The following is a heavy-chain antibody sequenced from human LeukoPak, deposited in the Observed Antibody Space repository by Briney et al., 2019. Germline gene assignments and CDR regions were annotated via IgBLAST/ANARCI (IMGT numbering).Heavy chain of an antibody. J-gene: IGHJ4*01. V-gene: IGHV4-31*03. CDR2: IYYTGST. D-gene: IGHD3-22*01. CDR1: GGSIGGASY. CDR3: ARLRGYDSSATGSFDS. Sequence: SETLSLTCTVSGGSIGGASYWTWVRQPPGKDLEWIGYIYYTGSTHYNPSLQSRLMLSVDTSVNQFSLRLTSVTAADTAVYYCARLRGYDSSATGSFDSWGRGLLVTVSS.